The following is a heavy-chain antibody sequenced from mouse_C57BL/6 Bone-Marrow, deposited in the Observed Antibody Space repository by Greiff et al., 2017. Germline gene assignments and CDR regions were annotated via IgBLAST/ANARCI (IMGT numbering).Heavy chain of an antibody. Sequence: EVKLMESGGGLVKPGGSLKLSCAASGFTFSSYGMSWVRQTPDKRLEWVATISSGGSYTYYPDSVNGRFTISRDNAKNTLYLQMSSLKSEDTAMYYCAILMITTTDGVWDYWGQGTTLTVSS. CDR3: AILMITTTDGVWDY. CDR2: ISSGGSYT. V-gene: IGHV5-6*03. CDR1: GFTFSSYG. J-gene: IGHJ2*01. D-gene: IGHD2-4*01.